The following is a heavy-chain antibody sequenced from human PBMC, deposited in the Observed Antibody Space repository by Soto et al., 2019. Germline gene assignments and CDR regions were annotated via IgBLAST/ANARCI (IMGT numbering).Heavy chain of an antibody. V-gene: IGHV1-24*01. Sequence: ASVKVSCKVSGYTLTELSMHWVRQAPGEGLEWMGGFDPEDGETIYAQKFQGRVTMTEDTSTDTAYMELSSLRSEDTAVYYCATGSNIVVVVAATFEGFGYWGQGTLVTVSS. CDR3: ATGSNIVVVVAATFEGFGY. CDR1: GYTLTELS. CDR2: FDPEDGET. D-gene: IGHD2-15*01. J-gene: IGHJ4*02.